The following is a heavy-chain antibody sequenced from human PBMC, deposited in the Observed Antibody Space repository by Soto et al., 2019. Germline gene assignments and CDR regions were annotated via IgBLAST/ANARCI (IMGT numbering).Heavy chain of an antibody. CDR3: AKDKLNSNYEYYFDD. CDR2: ISWNRGTI. D-gene: IGHD4-4*01. CDR1: GFSFENYA. J-gene: IGHJ4*02. V-gene: IGHV3-9*01. Sequence: EVQLVESGGGLVQPGRSLRLSCAASGFSFENYAMHWVQQAPGKGLEWVSGISWNRGTIGYADSVKGRFTISRDNAKNSLYLQMNSLRAEDTALYFCAKDKLNSNYEYYFDDWGQGTLVTVSS.